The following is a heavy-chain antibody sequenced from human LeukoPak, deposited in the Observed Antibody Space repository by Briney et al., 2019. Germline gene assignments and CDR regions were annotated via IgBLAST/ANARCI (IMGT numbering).Heavy chain of an antibody. J-gene: IGHJ6*02. CDR1: GFTFSSYG. Sequence: PGGSLRLSCAASGFTFSSYGMHWVRQAPGKGLEWVAVISYDGSNKYYADSVKGRFTISRDNSKNTLYLQMNSLRAEDTAVYYCAKDRVIVVVPAASGRGMDVWGQGTTVTVSS. CDR2: ISYDGSNK. CDR3: AKDRVIVVVPAASGRGMDV. V-gene: IGHV3-30*18. D-gene: IGHD2-2*01.